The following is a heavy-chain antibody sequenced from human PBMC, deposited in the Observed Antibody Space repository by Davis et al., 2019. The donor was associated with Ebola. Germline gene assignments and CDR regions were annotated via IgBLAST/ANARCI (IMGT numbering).Heavy chain of an antibody. J-gene: IGHJ4*02. CDR3: ARANRIYSSSSH. CDR2: IIPIFGTA. D-gene: IGHD6-6*01. CDR1: GGTFSSYA. V-gene: IGHV1-69*05. Sequence: SVKVSCKASGGTFSSYAISWVRQAPGQGLEWMGGIIPIFGTATYAQKLQGRVTMTTDTSTSTAYMELRSLRSDDTAVYYCARANRIYSSSSHWGQGTLVTVSS.